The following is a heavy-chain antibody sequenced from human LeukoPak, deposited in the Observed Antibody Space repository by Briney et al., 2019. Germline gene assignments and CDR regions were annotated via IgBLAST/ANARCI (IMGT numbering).Heavy chain of an antibody. CDR3: ARDTTAYFDC. J-gene: IGHJ4*02. V-gene: IGHV3-53*01. D-gene: IGHD2/OR15-2a*01. Sequence: GGSPRLSCTVSGFTVSSNYMAWVRQAPGKGLEWVSVIYAGGNTYYADSVKGRFTISRDNSKNTPYLQMSSLGVEDTAVYYCARDTTAYFDCWGQGTLVTVSS. CDR1: GFTVSSNY. CDR2: IYAGGNT.